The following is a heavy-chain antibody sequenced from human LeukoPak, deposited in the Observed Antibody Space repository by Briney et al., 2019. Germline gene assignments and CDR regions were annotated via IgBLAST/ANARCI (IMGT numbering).Heavy chain of an antibody. Sequence: GGSLRLSCAASGFTFSSNWIHWVRQAPGKGLVWVARINDHGSYRSYADSVKGRFTISRDNSKNTLYLQMNSLRAEDTAVYYCASTERGLEWLRTLDYWGQGTLVTVSS. CDR1: GFTFSSNW. D-gene: IGHD5-12*01. J-gene: IGHJ4*02. V-gene: IGHV3-74*01. CDR3: ASTERGLEWLRTLDY. CDR2: INDHGSYR.